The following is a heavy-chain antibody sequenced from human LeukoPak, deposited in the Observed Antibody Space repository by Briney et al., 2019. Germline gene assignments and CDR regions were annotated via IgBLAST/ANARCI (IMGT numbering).Heavy chain of an antibody. V-gene: IGHV3-23*01. CDR3: AKDGGSYRNWFDP. Sequence: GGSLRLSCAASGFTVSSNYMSWVRQAPGKGLEWVSAISGSGGSTYYADSVKGRFTISRDNSKNTLYLQMNSLRAEDTAVYYCAKDGGSYRNWFDPWGQGTLVTVSS. CDR2: ISGSGGST. D-gene: IGHD1-26*01. J-gene: IGHJ5*02. CDR1: GFTVSSNY.